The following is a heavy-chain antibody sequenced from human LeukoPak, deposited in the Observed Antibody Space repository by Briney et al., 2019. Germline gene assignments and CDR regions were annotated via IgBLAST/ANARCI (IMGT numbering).Heavy chain of an antibody. Sequence: GGSLRLSCAASGFTFSSYAMSWVRQAPGKGLERVSAISGSGGSTYYADSVRGRFTISRDNSKNTLYLQMNSLRAEDTAVYYCAKDVGYISPQNHDDYWGQGTLVTVSS. CDR1: GFTFSSYA. CDR3: AKDVGYISPQNHDDY. J-gene: IGHJ4*02. CDR2: ISGSGGST. V-gene: IGHV3-23*01. D-gene: IGHD5-24*01.